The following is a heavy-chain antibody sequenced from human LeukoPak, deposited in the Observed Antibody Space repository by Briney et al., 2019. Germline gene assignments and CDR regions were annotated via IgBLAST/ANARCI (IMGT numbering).Heavy chain of an antibody. CDR2: IYAGDSDA. D-gene: IGHD4/OR15-4a*01. V-gene: IGHV5-51*01. CDR1: GYTFANYY. CDR3: GKIANEYFQE. J-gene: IGHJ1*01. Sequence: GESLKISCKTSGYTFANYYIGWVRQMPGKGLEWMGIIYAGDSDAKYSPSFQGQVTISVDRSIRTAYLQWNSLKASDTAIYYCGKIANEYFQEWGQGTLVTVSS.